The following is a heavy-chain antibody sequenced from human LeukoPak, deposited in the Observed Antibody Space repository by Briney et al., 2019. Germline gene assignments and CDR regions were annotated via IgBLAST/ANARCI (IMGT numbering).Heavy chain of an antibody. CDR3: ARDEGNIVVVPAAENWFDP. J-gene: IGHJ5*02. Sequence: PGGSLRLSCAASGFTFSSYSMNWVRQAPGKGLEWVSSISSSSSYIYYADSVKGRFTISRDNAKNSLYLQMNSLRAEDTAVYYCARDEGNIVVVPAAENWFDPWGQGTLVTVSS. CDR1: GFTFSSYS. CDR2: ISSSSSYI. D-gene: IGHD2-2*01. V-gene: IGHV3-21*01.